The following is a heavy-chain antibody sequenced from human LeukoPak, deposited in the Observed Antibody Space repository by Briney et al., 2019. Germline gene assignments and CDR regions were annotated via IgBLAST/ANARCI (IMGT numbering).Heavy chain of an antibody. J-gene: IGHJ4*02. CDR1: GFTLSSYG. Sequence: GGSLRLSCAASGFTLSSYGMHWVRQAPGKGLEWVATISYDGSIKYYADSVKGRFTISRDNSKNTLYLQMNSLRAEDTAVYYCANRGRDGYNLYWGQGTLVTVSS. CDR3: ANRGRDGYNLY. CDR2: ISYDGSIK. V-gene: IGHV3-30*18. D-gene: IGHD5-24*01.